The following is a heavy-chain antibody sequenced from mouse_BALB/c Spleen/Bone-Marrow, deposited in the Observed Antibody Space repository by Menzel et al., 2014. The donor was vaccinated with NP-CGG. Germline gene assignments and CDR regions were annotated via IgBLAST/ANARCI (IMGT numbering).Heavy chain of an antibody. J-gene: IGHJ4*01. CDR2: IDPYNGGT. D-gene: IGHD4-1*01. CDR1: GYAFTSYN. Sequence: LVESGPELVKPGASVKVSCKASGYAFTSYNMYWVKQSHGKSLEWIGYIDPYNGGTSYNQKFKGKATLTVDKSSSTAYMQLNSLTSEDSAVYYCARSILGAIDYWGQGTSVTVSS. V-gene: IGHV1S135*01. CDR3: ARSILGAIDY.